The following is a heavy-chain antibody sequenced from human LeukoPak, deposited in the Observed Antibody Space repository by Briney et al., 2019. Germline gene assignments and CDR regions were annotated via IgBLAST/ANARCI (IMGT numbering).Heavy chain of an antibody. CDR3: AREGFFQKTLDY. CDR2: ISSDGSNK. CDR1: RFTFNTYA. V-gene: IGHV3-30-3*01. J-gene: IGHJ4*02. D-gene: IGHD3-10*01. Sequence: PGGSLTLSCAASRFTFNTYAMHWVRQAPGKGLEWVAVISSDGSNKYYADSVKGRFTISRDNSKNTLYLQMNSLRAEDTAVYYCAREGFFQKTLDYWGQGTLVIVSS.